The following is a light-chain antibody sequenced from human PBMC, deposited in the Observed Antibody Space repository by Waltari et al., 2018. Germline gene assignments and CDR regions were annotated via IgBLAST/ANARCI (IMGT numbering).Light chain of an antibody. CDR3: QHYLRLPVA. V-gene: IGKV3-20*01. CDR2: GAS. J-gene: IGKJ1*01. Sequence: EIVLPPSPGTLSLSPGERAIVSCRASQSVGRTLAWYQQKPGQAPRLLIYGASNRATGIPDRFIGSGSGTEFSLTISGLEPEDSAVYYCQHYLRLPVAFGQGTKVEIK. CDR1: QSVGRT.